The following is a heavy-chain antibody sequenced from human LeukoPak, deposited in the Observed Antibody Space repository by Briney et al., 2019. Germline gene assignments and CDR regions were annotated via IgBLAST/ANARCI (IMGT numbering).Heavy chain of an antibody. CDR3: TASYGSGSYYDFRGRD. CDR2: IKSKTDGGTT. J-gene: IGHJ4*02. CDR1: GFTFSNAW. Sequence: PGGSLRLSCAASGFTFSNAWMSWVRQAPGKGLEWVGRIKSKTDGGTTDYAAPVKGRFTISRDDSKNTPYLQMNSLKTEDTAVYYCTASYGSGSYYDFRGRDWGQGTLVTVSS. D-gene: IGHD3-10*01. V-gene: IGHV3-15*01.